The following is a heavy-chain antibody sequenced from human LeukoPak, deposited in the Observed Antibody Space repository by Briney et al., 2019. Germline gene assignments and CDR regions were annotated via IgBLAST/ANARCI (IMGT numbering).Heavy chain of an antibody. CDR2: IYYSGST. V-gene: IGHV4-30-4*01. J-gene: IGHJ4*02. Sequence: SSETLSLTCTVSGGSISSDDYFWSWIRQPPGKGLEWIGYIYYSGSTFYNPSLKSRVTISEDTSKNQFSLKLNSVTAADTAVYYCARESPGRGPLDYWGQGTLVTVSS. CDR3: ARESPGRGPLDY. CDR1: GGSISSDDYF.